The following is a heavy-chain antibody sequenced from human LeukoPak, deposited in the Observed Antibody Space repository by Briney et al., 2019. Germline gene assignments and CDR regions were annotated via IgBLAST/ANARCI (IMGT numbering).Heavy chain of an antibody. J-gene: IGHJ6*04. CDR3: ARGGWYCSSISCRRRDYYYYYGMDV. D-gene: IGHD2-2*01. CDR2: INHSGST. Sequence: KPSETLSLTCAVYGGSFSGYYWSWIRQPPGKGLEWIGEINHSGSTNYNPSLKSRVTISVDTSKNQFSLKLSSVTAADTAVYYCARGGWYCSSISCRRRDYYYYYGMDVWGKGTTVTVSS. CDR1: GGSFSGYY. V-gene: IGHV4-34*01.